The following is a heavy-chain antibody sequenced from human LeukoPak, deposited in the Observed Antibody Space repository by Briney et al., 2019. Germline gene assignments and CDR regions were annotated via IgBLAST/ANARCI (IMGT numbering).Heavy chain of an antibody. CDR3: ARDVGKDTITTEIAY. CDR1: GFTFSSYS. D-gene: IGHD4-11*01. CDR2: ISSDGKSK. J-gene: IGHJ4*02. Sequence: GGSLRLSCAASGFTFSSYSMSWVRQAPGKGLEWVAVISSDGKSKNHADSVKGRFTISRDKSTLFLDMNDLRAEDTALYYCARDVGKDTITTEIAYWGQGTLVTLSS. V-gene: IGHV3-30*04.